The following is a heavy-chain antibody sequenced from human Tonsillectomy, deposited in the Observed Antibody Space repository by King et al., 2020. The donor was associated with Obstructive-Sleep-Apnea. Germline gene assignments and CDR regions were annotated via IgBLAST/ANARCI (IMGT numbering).Heavy chain of an antibody. V-gene: IGHV1-46*02. CDR3: ARDMTIDVSYGMDV. CDR2: INSYSGAT. Sequence: HVQLVQSATEVKKPGASVKVSCKASGYTFNTYFIHWVRQAPGQGLEWVGIINSYSGATTYAQKFKHRVTMIRDTSTSTVYMELSSLTSEDTAVYYCARDMTIDVSYGMDVWGQGTTVTVSS. D-gene: IGHD4/OR15-4a*01. CDR1: GYTFNTYF. J-gene: IGHJ6*02.